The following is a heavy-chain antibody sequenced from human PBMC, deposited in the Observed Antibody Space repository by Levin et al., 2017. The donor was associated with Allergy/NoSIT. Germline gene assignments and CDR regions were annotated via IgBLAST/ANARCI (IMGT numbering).Heavy chain of an antibody. D-gene: IGHD3-22*01. CDR2: IKTNIESGTT. CDR3: TTDLGLYDSSSPDY. CDR1: GFSFNNAW. J-gene: IGHJ4*02. Sequence: GGSLRLSCAASGFSFNNAWMSWVRQAPGKGLEWVGLIKTNIESGTTDYAAPVKGRFTISSDNLKNTVYLQMNSLQTEDTAVYYCTTDLGLYDSSSPDYWGQGTLVTVSS. V-gene: IGHV3-15*01.